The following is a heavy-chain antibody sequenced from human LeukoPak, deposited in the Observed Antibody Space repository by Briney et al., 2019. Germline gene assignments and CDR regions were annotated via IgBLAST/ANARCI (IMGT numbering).Heavy chain of an antibody. V-gene: IGHV4-4*02. Sequence: SGTLSLTCAVSGGSISSSHWWSWVRQPPGKGLEWIGEIYHSGSTNYNPSLKSRITISVDMSKNQFSLKLSPVTAADTAVYYCARERSGSEIFARSFDIWGQGTMVTVSS. J-gene: IGHJ3*02. D-gene: IGHD3-3*01. CDR1: GGSISSSHW. CDR3: ARERSGSEIFARSFDI. CDR2: IYHSGST.